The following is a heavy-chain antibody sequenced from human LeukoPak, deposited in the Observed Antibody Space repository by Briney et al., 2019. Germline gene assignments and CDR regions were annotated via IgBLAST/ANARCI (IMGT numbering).Heavy chain of an antibody. CDR1: GGSVTSFY. D-gene: IGHD4-17*01. CDR2: LFYTGRT. Sequence: SETLSLTCNVSGGSVTSFYWSWIRQSPGKGLEWIGDLFYTGRTNYNPSLKSRVSISADTSKNRFSLRLSSVTAADTAVYYCTRQLTTVSRGGWFDPWGQGTLVTVSS. CDR3: TRQLTTVSRGGWFDP. J-gene: IGHJ5*02. V-gene: IGHV4-59*08.